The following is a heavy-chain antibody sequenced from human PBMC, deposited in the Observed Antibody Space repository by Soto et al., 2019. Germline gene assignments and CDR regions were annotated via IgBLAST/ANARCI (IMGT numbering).Heavy chain of an antibody. D-gene: IGHD4-17*01. J-gene: IGHJ4*02. Sequence: EVQLVESGGGLVQPGGSLRLSCAASGFTFSSYDMHWVRQATGKGLEWVSAIGTAGDTYYPGSVKGRFTISRENAKNSLYLQMNSLRAGDTAVYYCARGGYGDFEYYFDYWGQGTLVTVSS. CDR2: IGTAGDT. CDR1: GFTFSSYD. V-gene: IGHV3-13*01. CDR3: ARGGYGDFEYYFDY.